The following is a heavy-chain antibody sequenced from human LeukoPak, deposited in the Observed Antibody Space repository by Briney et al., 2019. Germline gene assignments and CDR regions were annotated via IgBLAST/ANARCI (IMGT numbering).Heavy chain of an antibody. Sequence: GGSLRLSCAASGFTVSSHYMSWVRQAPGKGLEWVSVIHSGGSTYHADSVKGRFTISRDSSKNTVYLQMNRMRVEDTAVYYCASLAGDIWGQGTMVTVSS. CDR2: IHSGGST. V-gene: IGHV3-66*02. CDR1: GFTVSSHY. CDR3: ASLAGDI. J-gene: IGHJ3*02. D-gene: IGHD6-19*01.